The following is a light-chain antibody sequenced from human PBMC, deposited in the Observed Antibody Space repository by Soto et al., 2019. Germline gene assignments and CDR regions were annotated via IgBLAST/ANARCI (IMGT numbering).Light chain of an antibody. CDR3: KQYNKWPPAWT. V-gene: IGKV3-15*01. Sequence: EIVLTQSPVTLSLSTGERATLSCRASQSVRSNLAWYQQKPGQSPRLLIYGASTRATGIPARFSGSGSGTQFTLTISSLQSEDFAVYYCKQYNKWPPAWTFGQGTKVDIK. J-gene: IGKJ1*01. CDR1: QSVRSN. CDR2: GAS.